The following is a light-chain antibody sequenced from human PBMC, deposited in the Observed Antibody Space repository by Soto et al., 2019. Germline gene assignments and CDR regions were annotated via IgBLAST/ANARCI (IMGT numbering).Light chain of an antibody. Sequence: QSVLTQPPSVSGAPGQRVTISCTGSSSNIGAGYDVHWYQQLPGTAPKLLIYGNSNRPSGVPDRFSGSKSGTSASLAITGLQAEDEAEYYSQSYDSSLSVYDFGTGTKVTVL. J-gene: IGLJ1*01. CDR2: GNS. V-gene: IGLV1-40*01. CDR1: SSNIGAGYD. CDR3: QSYDSSLSVYD.